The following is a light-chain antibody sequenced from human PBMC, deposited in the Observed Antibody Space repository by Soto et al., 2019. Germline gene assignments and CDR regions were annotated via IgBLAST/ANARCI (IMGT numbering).Light chain of an antibody. CDR3: QQYYSTPPF. CDR1: QSVLYSSNNKNY. Sequence: DIVMTQSPDSLAVSLGERATINCKSSQSVLYSSNNKNYLAWYQQKPGQPPKLLIYWASTRESGVTDRFSGSGSGTDFTPTISSLQTEHVAVYYCQQYYSTPPFFGQGTKLEIK. CDR2: WAS. J-gene: IGKJ2*01. V-gene: IGKV4-1*01.